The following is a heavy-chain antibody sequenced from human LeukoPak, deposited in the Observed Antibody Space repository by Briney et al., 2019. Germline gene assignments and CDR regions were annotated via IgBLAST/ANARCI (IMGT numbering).Heavy chain of an antibody. CDR3: ATGTHCSGGSCFIYLDY. J-gene: IGHJ4*02. Sequence: ASVKVSCKASGYTFTGYYMHWVRQAPGQGLEWMGWINPNSGGTNYAQKFQGRVTMTRDTSISTAYMELSSLRSEDTAVYYCATGTHCSGGSCFIYLDYWGQGTLVTVSS. CDR2: INPNSGGT. CDR1: GYTFTGYY. D-gene: IGHD2-15*01. V-gene: IGHV1-2*02.